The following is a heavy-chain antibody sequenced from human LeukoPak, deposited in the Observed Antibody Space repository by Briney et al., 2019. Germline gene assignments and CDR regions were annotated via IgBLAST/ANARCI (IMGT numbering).Heavy chain of an antibody. Sequence: GGSLRLSCAASGFTFSTYSINWVRQAPGRGLEWVSSISSSSSYIYYADSVKGRFTISGDNAKNSLYLQMNSLRAEDTAVYYCAKEIWPTVTTPGRTYFEYWGQGALVTVSS. CDR2: ISSSSSYI. J-gene: IGHJ4*02. D-gene: IGHD4-17*01. V-gene: IGHV3-21*01. CDR1: GFTFSTYS. CDR3: AKEIWPTVTTPGRTYFEY.